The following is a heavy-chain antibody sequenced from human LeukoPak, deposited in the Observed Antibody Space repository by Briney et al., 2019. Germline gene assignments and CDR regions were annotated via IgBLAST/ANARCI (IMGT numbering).Heavy chain of an antibody. CDR3: ARDNPFKYDYVN. CDR1: GGSISSGSYY. V-gene: IGHV4-61*02. J-gene: IGHJ4*02. D-gene: IGHD3-16*01. Sequence: SQTLSLTCTVSGGSISSGSYYWSWIRQPAGKGLEWIGTIYYSGSTYYSPSLKSRVTISADTSKNQFSLKLSSVTAADTAVYYCARDNPFKYDYVNWGQGTLVTVSS. CDR2: IYYSGST.